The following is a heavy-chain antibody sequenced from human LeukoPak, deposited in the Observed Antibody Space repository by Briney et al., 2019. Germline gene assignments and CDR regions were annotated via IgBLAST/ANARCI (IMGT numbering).Heavy chain of an antibody. Sequence: GGSLRLSRAASGFTFSSYWMRWVRQAPGKGLVWVSGINSDGSTTNYADSVKGRFTISRDNAKDTLYLHMSSLRAEDTAVYFCTRGLGAYHSNWYFDLWGRGTQVTVSS. CDR2: INSDGSTT. CDR3: TRGLGAYHSNWYFDL. D-gene: IGHD3-16*01. CDR1: GFTFSSYW. J-gene: IGHJ2*01. V-gene: IGHV3-74*01.